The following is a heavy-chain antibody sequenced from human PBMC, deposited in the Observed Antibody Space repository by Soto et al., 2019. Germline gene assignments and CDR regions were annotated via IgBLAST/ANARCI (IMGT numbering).Heavy chain of an antibody. J-gene: IGHJ6*02. CDR2: ISWSSGKT. CDR1: GFVFDDYA. D-gene: IGHD6-6*01. CDR3: AKRDSGSHSYRLDV. Sequence: GGSLSLSCAASGFVFDDYAMHWVRQVPGKGLEWVSGISWSSGKTDYADSVKGRFTISRDNAKNSLHLQMNSLRAEDTALYYCAKRDSGSHSYRLDVWGQGTTVTVSS. V-gene: IGHV3-9*01.